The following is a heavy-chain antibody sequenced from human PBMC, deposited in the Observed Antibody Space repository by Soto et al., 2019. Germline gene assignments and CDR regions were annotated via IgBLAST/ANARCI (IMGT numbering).Heavy chain of an antibody. Sequence: GCRWSSISKHPGKGLEWIGYIYYSGSTYYNPSLKSRVTISVDTSKNQFSLKLSSVTAADTAVYYCAREFSSGYYRYFDYWGQGTLVTVSS. CDR3: AREFSSGYYRYFDY. CDR1: GCR. V-gene: IGHV4-31*02. CDR2: IYYSGST. D-gene: IGHD3-22*01. J-gene: IGHJ4*02.